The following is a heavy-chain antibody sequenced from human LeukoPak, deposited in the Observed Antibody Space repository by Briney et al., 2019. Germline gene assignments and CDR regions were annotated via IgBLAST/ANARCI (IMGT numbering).Heavy chain of an antibody. J-gene: IGHJ6*02. V-gene: IGHV3-30*18. CDR1: GFTFSGYG. CDR3: AKGIGYGGMDV. Sequence: GGSLRLSCAASGFTFSGYGMHWVRQAPGKGLEWVAVISYDGHNEYYADSVKGRFTISRDNSKNTVLLQMNSLRVEDTAVYYCAKGIGYGGMDVWGQGTTLIVSS. CDR2: ISYDGHNE. D-gene: IGHD5-12*01.